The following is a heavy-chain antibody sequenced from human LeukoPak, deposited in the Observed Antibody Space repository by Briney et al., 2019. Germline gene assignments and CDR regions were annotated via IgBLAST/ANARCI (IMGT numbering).Heavy chain of an antibody. J-gene: IGHJ4*02. D-gene: IGHD2-21*02. CDR3: AKGDDYFFDY. CDR1: GFTFSSYG. CDR2: ISYDGSNK. Sequence: PGRSLTLSCAASGFTFSSYGMRCIRQAPGKGLEWVAVISYDGSNKYYADTVEGRFTISRDNTKNTLYLKMNSLRAEDTAVYYCAKGDDYFFDYWGQGTLVTVSS. V-gene: IGHV3-30*18.